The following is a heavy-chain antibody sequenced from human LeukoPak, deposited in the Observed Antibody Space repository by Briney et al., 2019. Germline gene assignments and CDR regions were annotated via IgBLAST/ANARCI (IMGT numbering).Heavy chain of an antibody. CDR2: ISAYNGNT. CDR1: GYSFTSYG. CDR3: ARVSDYDSSAHDAFDI. V-gene: IGHV1-18*01. D-gene: IGHD3-22*01. Sequence: SVKXSCKASGYSFTSYGISWVRQAPGQGLEWMGWISAYNGNTNYAQKLQGRVTMTTDTSTSTAYMELSSLRSEDTAVYYCARVSDYDSSAHDAFDIWGQGTMVTVSS. J-gene: IGHJ3*02.